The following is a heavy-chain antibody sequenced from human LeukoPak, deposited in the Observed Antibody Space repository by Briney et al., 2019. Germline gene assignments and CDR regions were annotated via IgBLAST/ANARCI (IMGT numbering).Heavy chain of an antibody. V-gene: IGHV4-39*07. CDR3: ARGGAYQITIFGVVTQGTHQFDY. J-gene: IGHJ4*02. D-gene: IGHD3-3*01. Sequence: SETLSLTCTVSGSSISSSSYYWGWIRQPPGKGLEWIGSIYYSGSTYYNPSLKSRVTISEDTPKNQFSLKLRSVTAADTAVYYCARGGAYQITIFGVVTQGTHQFDYWGQGTLVTVSS. CDR2: IYYSGST. CDR1: GSSISSSSYY.